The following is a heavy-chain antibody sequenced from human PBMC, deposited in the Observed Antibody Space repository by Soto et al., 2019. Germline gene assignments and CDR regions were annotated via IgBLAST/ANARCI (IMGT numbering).Heavy chain of an antibody. CDR3: ASAGGLGAVAVDS. J-gene: IGHJ4*02. CDR2: IYHSGST. V-gene: IGHV4-30-2*01. D-gene: IGHD6-19*01. CDR1: GGSISSGGYS. Sequence: QLQLQESGSGLVKPSQTLSLTCAVSGGSISSGGYSWSWIRQPPGKGLEWIGYIYHSGSTYYNPPPSSPVTISVDTSPTQFSLKLSSVTAADTAFYSCASAGGLGAVAVDSWGQGTLVTLSS.